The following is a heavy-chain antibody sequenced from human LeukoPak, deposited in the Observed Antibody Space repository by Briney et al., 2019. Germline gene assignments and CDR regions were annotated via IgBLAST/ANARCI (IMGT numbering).Heavy chain of an antibody. Sequence: PGGTLRLSCAASGFTFSSYGMSWVRQAPGKGLEWVSAISGSGGSTYYADSVKGRFTISRDNSKNTLYLQMNSLRAEDTAVYYCAKDYMGSYYEVDYWGQGTLVTVSS. CDR2: ISGSGGST. CDR3: AKDYMGSYYEVDY. D-gene: IGHD1-26*01. CDR1: GFTFSSYG. J-gene: IGHJ4*02. V-gene: IGHV3-23*01.